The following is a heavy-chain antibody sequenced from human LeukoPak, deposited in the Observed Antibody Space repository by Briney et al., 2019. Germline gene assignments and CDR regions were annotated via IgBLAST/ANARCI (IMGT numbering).Heavy chain of an antibody. Sequence: ASVKVSCKASGYTFTGYYMHWVRQAPGQGLEWMGWINPNSGGTNYAQKFQGRVTMTRDTSISTAYMELRRLRSDDTAVYYCARVGATVTQFDYWGQGTLVTVSS. CDR1: GYTFTGYY. J-gene: IGHJ4*02. CDR3: ARVGATVTQFDY. V-gene: IGHV1-2*02. CDR2: INPNSGGT. D-gene: IGHD1-26*01.